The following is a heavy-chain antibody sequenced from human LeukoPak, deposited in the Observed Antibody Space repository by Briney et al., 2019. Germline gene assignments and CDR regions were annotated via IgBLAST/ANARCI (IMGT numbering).Heavy chain of an antibody. V-gene: IGHV3-53*01. CDR3: ARGLAVAGSYGMDV. Sequence: PGGSLRLSCAASGFTVSSNYMSWVRQAPGKGLEWVSVIYSGGSTYYADSVKGRFTISRDNSKNTLYLQMNSLRAEDTAVYYCARGLAVAGSYGMDVWGQGTTVTVSS. CDR2: IYSGGST. J-gene: IGHJ6*02. D-gene: IGHD6-19*01. CDR1: GFTVSSNY.